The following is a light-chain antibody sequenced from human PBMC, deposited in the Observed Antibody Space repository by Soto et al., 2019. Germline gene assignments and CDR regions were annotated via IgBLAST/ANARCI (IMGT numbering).Light chain of an antibody. CDR2: EGS. CDR3: CSYAGSSVA. CDR1: SSDVGSYNL. V-gene: IGLV2-23*01. Sequence: QSALTQPASVSGSPGQSITISCTGTSSDVGSYNLVSWYQQHPGKAPKLMIYEGSKRPSGDSNRFSGSKSGNTASLTISGVQAEDEAEYYCCSYAGSSVAFGGGTKVTVL. J-gene: IGLJ2*01.